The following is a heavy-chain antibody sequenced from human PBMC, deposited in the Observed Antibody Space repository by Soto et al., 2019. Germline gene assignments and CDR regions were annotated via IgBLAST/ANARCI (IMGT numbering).Heavy chain of an antibody. Sequence: PGGSLRLSCAASGFTFSSYWMSWVRQAPGKGLEWVANIKQDGSEKYYVDSVKGRFTISRDNAKNSLYLQMNSLRAEDTAVYYCARDITLAYRGVVFDYWGQGTLVTVSS. CDR1: GFTFSSYW. CDR2: IKQDGSEK. CDR3: ARDITLAYRGVVFDY. J-gene: IGHJ4*02. D-gene: IGHD3-3*01. V-gene: IGHV3-7*05.